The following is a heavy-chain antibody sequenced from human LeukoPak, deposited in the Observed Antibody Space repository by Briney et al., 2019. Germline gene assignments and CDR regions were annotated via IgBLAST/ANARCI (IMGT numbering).Heavy chain of an antibody. V-gene: IGHV3-73*01. CDR1: GFTFSGSP. Sequence: PGGSLILSCAASGFTFSGSPIFWVRKASGKGLEWVGRIRSKADNYATAYAASVQGRCTISRDDSKSTAYLQLNSLKTEDTAVYYCTQSNYWGQGALVTVSS. J-gene: IGHJ4*02. CDR2: IRSKADNYAT. CDR3: TQSNY.